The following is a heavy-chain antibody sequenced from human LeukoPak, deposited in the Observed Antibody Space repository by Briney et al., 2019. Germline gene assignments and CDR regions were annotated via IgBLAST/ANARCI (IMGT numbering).Heavy chain of an antibody. D-gene: IGHD6-19*01. V-gene: IGHV3-48*03. J-gene: IGHJ4*02. CDR3: ARMYSTGWYSYFGY. CDR2: ISSSGSTI. Sequence: GGSLRLSCAASGFTFSSYEMNWVRQAPGKGLEWVSNISSSGSTIYSADSVKGRFTISRDNAKNSLYLQMNSLRAEDTAVYYCARMYSTGWYSYFGYWGQGTLVTVSS. CDR1: GFTFSSYE.